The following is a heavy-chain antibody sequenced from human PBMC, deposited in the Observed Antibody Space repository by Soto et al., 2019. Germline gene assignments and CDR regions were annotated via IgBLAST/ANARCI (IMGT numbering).Heavy chain of an antibody. CDR3: ARYDYDFWSGYYGMDV. Sequence: GASVKVSCKASGYTFTIYGISGVLQAPVQGLEWMGWISAYNGNTNYAQKLQGRVTMTTDTSTSTAYMELRSLRSDDTAVYYCARYDYDFWSGYYGMDVWGQGTTVTVSS. D-gene: IGHD3-3*01. CDR2: ISAYNGNT. CDR1: GYTFTIYG. J-gene: IGHJ6*02. V-gene: IGHV1-18*04.